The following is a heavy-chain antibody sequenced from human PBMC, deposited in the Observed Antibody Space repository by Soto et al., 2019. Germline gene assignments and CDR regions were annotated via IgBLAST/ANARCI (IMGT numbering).Heavy chain of an antibody. CDR1: GFSFDEYG. J-gene: IGHJ5*01. CDR2: INWNGDMT. V-gene: IGHV3-20*04. Sequence: EVQLVESGGDVVRPGGSLRLSCAASGFSFDEYGMGWVRQAPGKQLQWVSGINWNGDMTGYADSVKGRFIISRDNAANSLFLQTNSLRGEDTALYYCARVEGGYRMYNWFDSWGQGTLVTVSS. CDR3: ARVEGGYRMYNWFDS. D-gene: IGHD3-16*02.